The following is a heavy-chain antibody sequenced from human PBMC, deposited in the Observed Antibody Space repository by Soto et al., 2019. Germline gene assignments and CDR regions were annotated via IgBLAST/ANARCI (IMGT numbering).Heavy chain of an antibody. CDR1: GFTFSSYA. J-gene: IGHJ4*02. V-gene: IGHV3-30*14. CDR2: ISYDGSNK. Sequence: QVQLVESGGGVVQPGRSLRLSCAASGFTFSSYAMHWVRQAPGKGLEWVAVISYDGSNKYYADSVKGRFTISRDNSKNTLYLQMNSLRAEDTAVYYCARGTFLFDYWGQGTLFTVSS. CDR3: ARGTFLFDY.